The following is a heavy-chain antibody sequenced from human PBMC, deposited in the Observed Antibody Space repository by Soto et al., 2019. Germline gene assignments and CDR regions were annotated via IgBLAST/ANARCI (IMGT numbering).Heavy chain of an antibody. D-gene: IGHD6-19*01. Sequence: QVQLVESGGGVVQPGRSLRLSCTVSGFTFSGHAMHWVRQAPGKGLEWVTQIWYDGSNKYYAESVKGRFTISRDNSKNTLYLQRNSLRVEDTAVYYCARDRQGLAPYALDVWGQGTSVTVSS. V-gene: IGHV3-33*01. CDR1: GFTFSGHA. J-gene: IGHJ6*02. CDR3: ARDRQGLAPYALDV. CDR2: IWYDGSNK.